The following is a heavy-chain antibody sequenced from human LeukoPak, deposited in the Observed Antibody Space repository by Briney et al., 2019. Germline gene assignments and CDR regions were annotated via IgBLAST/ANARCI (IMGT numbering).Heavy chain of an antibody. V-gene: IGHV3-74*01. CDR1: GFSFSTTW. CDR3: ARDWYYSIDY. J-gene: IGHJ4*02. D-gene: IGHD3-10*01. CDR2: INSDGTT. Sequence: GGSLRLSCAASGFSFSTTWMHWVRQAPGKGLIWVSRINSDGTTSYAGSVKGRFTISRDNAKNMLYLQMNSLRAEDTAVCYCARDWYYSIDYWGQGTLVTVSS.